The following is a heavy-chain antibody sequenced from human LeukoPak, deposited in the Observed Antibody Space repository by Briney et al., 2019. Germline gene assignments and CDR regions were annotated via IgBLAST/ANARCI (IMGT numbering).Heavy chain of an antibody. CDR1: GFTFNSYT. D-gene: IGHD3-3*01. CDR2: ITASSTAI. Sequence: GGSLRLSCAASGFTFNSYTMSWVRQAPGKGLEWVSSITASSTAIYSADSVKGRFTISRDNAKNFLYLQMNSLRAEDTAVYYCARGLNDSWTGENYWGQGTLVTVSS. V-gene: IGHV3-21*01. J-gene: IGHJ4*02. CDR3: ARGLNDSWTGENY.